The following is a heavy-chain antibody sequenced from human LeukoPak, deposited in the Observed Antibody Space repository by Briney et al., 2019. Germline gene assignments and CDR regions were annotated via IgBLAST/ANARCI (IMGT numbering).Heavy chain of an antibody. CDR1: GFTFSSYG. J-gene: IGHJ6*02. CDR3: AKDYPYEAVRGGMDV. Sequence: GGSLRLSCAASGFTFSSYGMHWVRQAPGKGLEWVAVISYDGSNKYYADSVKGRFTISRDNSKNTLYLQMNSLRAEDTAVYYCAKDYPYEAVRGGMDVWGQGTTVTVSS. CDR2: ISYDGSNK. V-gene: IGHV3-30*18. D-gene: IGHD3-3*01.